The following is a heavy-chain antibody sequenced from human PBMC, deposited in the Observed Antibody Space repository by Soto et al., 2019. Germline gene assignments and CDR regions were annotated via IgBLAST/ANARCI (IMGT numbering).Heavy chain of an antibody. V-gene: IGHV2-26*01. CDR3: ARTRLGMAAFGIWFET. Sequence: QVTLKESGPVLVKPTETLTLTCTVSGFSLTNVRMGVSWIRQPPGKALEWLAHLFSNDEKSDSPSLKSRLSISKDISKSLLVLTMTNMDPLHKTTDYCARTRLGMAAFGIWFETWGHGTRLTVSS. CDR2: LFSNDEK. CDR1: GFSLTNVRMG. D-gene: IGHD6-13*01. J-gene: IGHJ5*01.